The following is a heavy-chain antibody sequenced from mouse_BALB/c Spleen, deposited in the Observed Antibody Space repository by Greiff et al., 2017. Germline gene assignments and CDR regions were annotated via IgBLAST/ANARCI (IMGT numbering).Heavy chain of an antibody. CDR1: GYTFTSYW. D-gene: IGHD2-3*01. CDR3: ARHVYDGYYYAMDY. CDR2: INPSTGYT. Sequence: QVQLKESGAELAKPGASVKMSCKASGYTFTSYWMHWVKQRPGQGLEWIGYINPSTGYTEYNEKFKDKATLTADKSSSTVYMELSRLTSEDSAVYFCARHVYDGYYYAMDYWGQGTSVTVSS. V-gene: IGHV1-7*01. J-gene: IGHJ4*01.